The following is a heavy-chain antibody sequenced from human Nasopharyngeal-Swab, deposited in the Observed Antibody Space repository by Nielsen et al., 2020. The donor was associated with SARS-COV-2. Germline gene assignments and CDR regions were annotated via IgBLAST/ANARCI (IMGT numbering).Heavy chain of an antibody. Sequence: GESLKISCAASGFTFNNYNFNWVRQAPGKGLEWVSSISSSSYIYYADSVKGRFTISRDNAKNTLYLQMNSLGAEDTAVYYCASIRGYFDYWGQGTLVTVSS. CDR3: ASIRGYFDY. J-gene: IGHJ4*02. V-gene: IGHV3-21*01. D-gene: IGHD3-22*01. CDR1: GFTFNNYN. CDR2: ISSSSYI.